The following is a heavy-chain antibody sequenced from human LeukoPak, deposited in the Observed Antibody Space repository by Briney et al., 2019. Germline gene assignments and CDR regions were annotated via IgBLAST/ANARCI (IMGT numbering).Heavy chain of an antibody. Sequence: TGGSLRLSCAASGCTFSDFYMSWIRQVPGKGLEWVSYISSSGVHTDYADSVKGRFTISRDNAKNSLYLQMNSLRAEDTAVYYCARGGIVATTLFDPWGQGTLVTVSS. J-gene: IGHJ5*02. CDR2: ISSSGVHT. D-gene: IGHD5-12*01. CDR1: GCTFSDFY. V-gene: IGHV3-11*05. CDR3: ARGGIVATTLFDP.